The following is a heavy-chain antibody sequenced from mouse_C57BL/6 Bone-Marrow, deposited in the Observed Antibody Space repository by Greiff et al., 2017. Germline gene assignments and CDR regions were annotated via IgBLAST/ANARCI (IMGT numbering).Heavy chain of an antibody. CDR1: GYTFTEYS. V-gene: IGHV1-62-2*01. CDR3: ARHECEYYYGSSPWLAY. CDR2: FYPGSGSI. D-gene: IGHD1-1*01. Sequence: QVQLKESGAELVKPGASVKLSCKASGYTFTEYSIHWVKQRSGQGLEWIGRFYPGSGSIKYNEKFKDKATLTADKSSSTVYMELSRLTSEDSAVYFCARHECEYYYGSSPWLAYWGQGTLVTVSS. J-gene: IGHJ3*01.